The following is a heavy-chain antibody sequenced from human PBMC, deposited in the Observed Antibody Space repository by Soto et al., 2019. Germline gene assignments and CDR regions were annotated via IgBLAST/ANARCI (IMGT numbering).Heavy chain of an antibody. J-gene: IGHJ5*02. D-gene: IGHD1-26*01. CDR2: IYYTGSA. CDR3: ASGGSSNWFDP. CDR1: SGSISSADYY. V-gene: IGHV4-30-4*01. Sequence: SETLSLTCTVSSGSISSADYYWSWIRQPPGKGLEWIGYIYYTGSAYYNPSLKSRVTMSVDTSKNQFSLKVTSVTAADTAVYYCASGGSSNWFDPWGQGTLVSVSS.